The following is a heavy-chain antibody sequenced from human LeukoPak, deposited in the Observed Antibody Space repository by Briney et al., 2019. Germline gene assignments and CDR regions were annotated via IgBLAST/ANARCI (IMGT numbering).Heavy chain of an antibody. CDR2: IYPGDSDT. D-gene: IGHD2-2*01. V-gene: IGHV5-51*01. J-gene: IGHJ4*02. Sequence: GESLKISCKGSGYSFTSYWIGWVRPTPGKGLEWMGIIYPGDSDTRYSPSFQGQVTISADKSISTAYLQWSSLKASDTAMYYCARLPDVPATAILDYWGQGTLVTVSS. CDR1: GYSFTSYW. CDR3: ARLPDVPATAILDY.